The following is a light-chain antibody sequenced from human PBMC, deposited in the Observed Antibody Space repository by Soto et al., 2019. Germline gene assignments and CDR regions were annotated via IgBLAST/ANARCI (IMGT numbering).Light chain of an antibody. CDR2: DAS. CDR3: QQYNVVPPT. V-gene: IGKV1-33*01. J-gene: IGKJ2*01. Sequence: DIQMTQSPSSLSASVGDRVTITGRASQDISIYLNWFQQKPGKAPKLLIYDASNLEKGVPSRFTGSGSGTDFTLTINSLQPDEIATYYCQQYNVVPPTFGQGTRLEI. CDR1: QDISIY.